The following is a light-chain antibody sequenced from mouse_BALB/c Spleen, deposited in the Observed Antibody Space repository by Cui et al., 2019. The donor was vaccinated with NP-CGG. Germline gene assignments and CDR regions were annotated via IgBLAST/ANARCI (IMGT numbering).Light chain of an antibody. Sequence: QAVLTQESALTTSPGETVTLTCRSSTGAVTTSNYANWVQEKPDHLFTGLIGGTKNRAPGVPARFSGSLIGDKAALTITGARTEDEAIYFCALWYSNHWVFGGGTKLTVL. CDR2: GTK. CDR1: TGAVTTSNY. J-gene: IGLJ1*01. V-gene: IGLV1*01. CDR3: ALWYSNHWV.